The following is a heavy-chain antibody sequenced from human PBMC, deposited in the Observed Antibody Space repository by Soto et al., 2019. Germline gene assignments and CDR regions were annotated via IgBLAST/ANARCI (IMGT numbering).Heavy chain of an antibody. Sequence: EVQLVESGGDLVQPGGSLRVSCAASGFTFSSYAMHWVRQAPGKGLEYVSAITSNGGSTYYANSVKGRFTISRDNSKNTLYLQMGSLRPEDMAVYYCVRGRDCSGYDYWGQGTLVTVSS. CDR1: GFTFSSYA. CDR3: VRGRDCSGYDY. CDR2: ITSNGGST. J-gene: IGHJ4*02. V-gene: IGHV3-64*01. D-gene: IGHD3-22*01.